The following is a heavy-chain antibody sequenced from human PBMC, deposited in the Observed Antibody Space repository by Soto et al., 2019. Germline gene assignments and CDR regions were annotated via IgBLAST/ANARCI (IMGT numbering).Heavy chain of an antibody. J-gene: IGHJ5*02. CDR2: IYYSGST. V-gene: IGHV4-39*01. CDR1: GGSISSSSYY. D-gene: IGHD6-13*01. CDR3: ARRVAEGSHIAAEGGWFDP. Sequence: SETLSLTCTVSGGSISSSSYYWGWIRQPPGKGLEWIGSIYYSGSTYYNPSLKSRVTISVDTSKNRFSLKLSSVTAADTAVYYCARRVAEGSHIAAEGGWFDPWGQGTLVTVSS.